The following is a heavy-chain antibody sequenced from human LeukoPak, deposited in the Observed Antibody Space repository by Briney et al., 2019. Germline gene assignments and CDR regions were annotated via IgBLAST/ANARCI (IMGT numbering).Heavy chain of an antibody. D-gene: IGHD3-10*01. V-gene: IGHV4-59*01. CDR3: ARTSRHFYGSGTNLTPWPAGMDV. Sequence: SETQTLTRTVSGGSMSGFFWTWIRQPPGRELEWIGSIYYSGSSTKYNPSLKSRVTISVDTSKSQFSLNLDSATAADTAVYYCARTSRHFYGSGTNLTPWPAGMDVWGQGTTVTVSS. J-gene: IGHJ6*02. CDR2: IYYSGSST. CDR1: GGSMSGFF.